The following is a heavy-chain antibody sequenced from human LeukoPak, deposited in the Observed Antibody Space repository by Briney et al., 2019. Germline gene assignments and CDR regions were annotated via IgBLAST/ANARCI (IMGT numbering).Heavy chain of an antibody. Sequence: ASVKVSCKVSGYTLTELSMHWVRQAPGKGLEWMGGFDPEDGETIYAQKFQGRVTMTEDTSTDTAYMELSSLRSEDTAVHYCATDSRILNYFDYWGQGTLVTVSS. J-gene: IGHJ4*02. CDR3: ATDSRILNYFDY. CDR1: GYTLTELS. V-gene: IGHV1-24*01. CDR2: FDPEDGET. D-gene: IGHD2-15*01.